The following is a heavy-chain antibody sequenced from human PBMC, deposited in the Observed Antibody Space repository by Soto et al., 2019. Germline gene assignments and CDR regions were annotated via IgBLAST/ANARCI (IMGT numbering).Heavy chain of an antibody. D-gene: IGHD2-15*01. CDR3: ARGLGYCSGGSCYGAWFDP. CDR2: INHSGST. Sequence: SETLSLTCAVYGGSFSGYYWSWIRQPPGKGLEWIGEINHSGSTNYNPSLKSRVTISVDTSKNQFSLKLSSLTAADTAVYYCARGLGYCSGGSCYGAWFDPWGQGTLVTVSS. V-gene: IGHV4-34*01. CDR1: GGSFSGYY. J-gene: IGHJ5*02.